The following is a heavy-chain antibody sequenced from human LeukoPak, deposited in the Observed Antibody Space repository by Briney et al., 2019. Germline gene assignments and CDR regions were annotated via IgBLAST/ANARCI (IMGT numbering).Heavy chain of an antibody. Sequence: GGSLRLSCAASGFAFSNYAMSWVCQAPGKGLEWVSLITTDTYYADSVRGRFTISRDNSKNTLYLQMNSLRADDTAVYYCAEAGSGHYYDYWGQGTLVTVSS. J-gene: IGHJ4*02. CDR2: ITTDT. V-gene: IGHV3-23*01. CDR1: GFAFSNYA. D-gene: IGHD3-22*01. CDR3: AEAGSGHYYDY.